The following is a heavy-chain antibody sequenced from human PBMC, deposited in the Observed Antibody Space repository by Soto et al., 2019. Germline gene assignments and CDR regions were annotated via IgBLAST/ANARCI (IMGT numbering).Heavy chain of an antibody. J-gene: IGHJ4*02. CDR1: GFTFSSYG. CDR3: AKEWTVVVPAAGLDY. Sequence: GGSLRLSCAASGFTFSSYGMHWVRQAPGKGLEWVAVISYDGSNKYYADSVKGRFTISRDNSKNTLYLQMNSLRAEDTAVYYCAKEWTVVVPAAGLDYWGQGTLVTVSS. V-gene: IGHV3-30*18. CDR2: ISYDGSNK. D-gene: IGHD2-2*01.